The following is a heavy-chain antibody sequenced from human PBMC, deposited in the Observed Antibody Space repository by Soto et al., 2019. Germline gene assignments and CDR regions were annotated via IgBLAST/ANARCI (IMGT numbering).Heavy chain of an antibody. CDR1: GFTFSTYG. V-gene: IGHV3-33*01. Sequence: HPGGSLRLSCAASGFTFSTYGVHWVRQAPGKGLEWVAVVWSDGSKEFYADSVKGRFTISRDNSKNTVYLQMNSLRAEDTAVYYCARRSSGTHAVDYWGQGTMVTVSS. CDR2: VWSDGSKE. J-gene: IGHJ4*02. D-gene: IGHD1-26*01. CDR3: ARRSSGTHAVDY.